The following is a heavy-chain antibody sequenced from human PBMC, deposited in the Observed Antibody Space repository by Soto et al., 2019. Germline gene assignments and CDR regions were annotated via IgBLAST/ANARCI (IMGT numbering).Heavy chain of an antibody. V-gene: IGHV3-7*01. CDR2: IKKDGSEK. CDR3: ATHWAWLLNX. Sequence: PGGSLRLSCAASGFIFSNYWMSWVRQAPGKGLEWVANIKKDGSEKYYMESVRGRFTISRENAKNSLYLKMNSLRAEDTAVYYCATHWAWLLNXWGLGTLVTVSX. D-gene: IGHD3-22*01. CDR1: GFIFSNYW. J-gene: IGHJ4*02.